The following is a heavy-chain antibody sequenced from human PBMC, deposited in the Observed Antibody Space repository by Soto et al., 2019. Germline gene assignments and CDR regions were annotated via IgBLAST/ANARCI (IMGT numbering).Heavy chain of an antibody. D-gene: IGHD3-22*01. J-gene: IGHJ3*02. CDR1: GFTLSRHT. CDR3: VRDYYDTSGYPNTFDM. CDR2: IGSRTTDI. V-gene: IGHV3-21*01. Sequence: GGSLRLSCAASGFTLSRHTMNWVRQAPGKGLEWVSFIGSRTTDIYYADSVKGRFTISRDNAKNSLYLDLTRLRAEDTAVYFCVRDYYDTSGYPNTFDMWGQGTMVTVSS.